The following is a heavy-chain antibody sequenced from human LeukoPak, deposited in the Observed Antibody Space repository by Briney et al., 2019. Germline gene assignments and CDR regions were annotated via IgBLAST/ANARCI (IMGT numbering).Heavy chain of an antibody. CDR2: FDPEDGET. J-gene: IGHJ4*02. V-gene: IGHV1-24*01. CDR3: ATHYDLLTAYDY. D-gene: IGHD3-9*01. Sequence: ASVKVPCKVSGYTLSELSMHWVRQAPGRGLEWMGSFDPEDGETIYAQEFQDRLTMTEDTSTGTAYMELSNLRSEDTAVYYCATHYDLLTAYDYWGQGTLVTVSS. CDR1: GYTLSELS.